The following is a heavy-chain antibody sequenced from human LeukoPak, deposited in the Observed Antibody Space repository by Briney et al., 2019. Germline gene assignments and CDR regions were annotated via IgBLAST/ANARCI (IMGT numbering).Heavy chain of an antibody. J-gene: IGHJ4*02. CDR1: GFTFSSYA. Sequence: GGSLRLSCAASGFTFSSYAMSWVRQAPEKGLEWVSAISGSGGSTYYADSVKGRFTISRDNSKNTLYLQMSSLRAEDTAVYYCAKDLWPRSYRAVYFDYWGQGTLVTVSS. D-gene: IGHD1-26*01. V-gene: IGHV3-23*01. CDR2: ISGSGGST. CDR3: AKDLWPRSYRAVYFDY.